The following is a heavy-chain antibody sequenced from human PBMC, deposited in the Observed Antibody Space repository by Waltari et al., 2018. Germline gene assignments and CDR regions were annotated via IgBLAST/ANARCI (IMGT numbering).Heavy chain of an antibody. CDR1: GGSFRGYY. CDR3: ARITGSRYAIRKRYYFDY. J-gene: IGHJ4*02. D-gene: IGHD2-8*01. CDR2: INHSGST. V-gene: IGHV4-34*01. Sequence: QVQLQQWGAGLLKPSETLSLTCAVYGGSFRGYYWSWIRQPPGKGLEWIGEINHSGSTNYNPSLKSRVTISVDTSKNQFSLKLSSVTAADTAVYYCARITGSRYAIRKRYYFDYWGQGTLVTVSS.